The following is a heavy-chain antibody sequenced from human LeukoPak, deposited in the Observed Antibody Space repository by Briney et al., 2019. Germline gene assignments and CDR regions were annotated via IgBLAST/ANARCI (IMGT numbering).Heavy chain of an antibody. D-gene: IGHD6-6*01. Sequence: PGGSLRLSCVASGFTFNVHIMNWVRQAPGKGLEWVSSISSRSTYINYADSVRGRLTIVRDNAKNSVYLQMNSLKDEDTGVYYCARELIEYSSSSLDYWGQGTLVTVSS. CDR2: ISSRSTYI. CDR3: ARELIEYSSSSLDY. J-gene: IGHJ4*02. V-gene: IGHV3-21*06. CDR1: GFTFNVHI.